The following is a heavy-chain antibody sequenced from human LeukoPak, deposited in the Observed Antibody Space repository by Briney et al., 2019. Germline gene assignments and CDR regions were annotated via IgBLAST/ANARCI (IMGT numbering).Heavy chain of an antibody. Sequence: GGSLRLSCAASGFTVSSNYMSWVRQAPGKGLEWVSLIYSGGGTYYADSVKGRFTISRDNSRNTLYLQMNSLRVDDTAVYYCARGFRSVTTWGYFDYWGQGALVTVSS. CDR1: GFTVSSNY. CDR2: IYSGGGT. V-gene: IGHV3-66*01. CDR3: ARGFRSVTTWGYFDY. D-gene: IGHD4-17*01. J-gene: IGHJ4*02.